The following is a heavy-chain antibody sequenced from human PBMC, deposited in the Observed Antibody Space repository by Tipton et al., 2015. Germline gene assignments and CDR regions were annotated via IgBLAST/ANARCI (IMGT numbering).Heavy chain of an antibody. Sequence: GSLRLSCTVSGVTFSDYAMNWVRQAPGKGMEWVSGISGNGANTYYADSVKGRFTITRDNSGNTLYLQMNNLRAEDTAMYYCTKGTYTLVAPGTQYNWFDPWGQGTLVTVSS. CDR2: ISGNGANT. CDR1: GVTFSDYA. CDR3: TKGTYTLVAPGTQYNWFDP. D-gene: IGHD4-23*01. V-gene: IGHV3-23*01. J-gene: IGHJ5*02.